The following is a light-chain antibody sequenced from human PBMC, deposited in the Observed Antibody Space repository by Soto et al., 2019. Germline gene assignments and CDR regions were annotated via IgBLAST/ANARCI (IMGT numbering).Light chain of an antibody. CDR3: AAWDASLSGVV. CDR2: SNS. CDR1: TSNIGTNY. J-gene: IGLJ3*02. Sequence: QSVLTQPPSASGTPGQRVTISCSGSTSNIGTNYVYWYQHLPGTAPTLLIYSNSQRPSGVPDRFSGSKSGTSASLAISGLRSEDEGDYYCAAWDASLSGVVFGGGTKLTVL. V-gene: IGLV1-47*01.